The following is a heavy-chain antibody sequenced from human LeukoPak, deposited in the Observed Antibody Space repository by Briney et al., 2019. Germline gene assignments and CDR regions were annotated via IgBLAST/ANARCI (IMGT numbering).Heavy chain of an antibody. D-gene: IGHD3-22*01. V-gene: IGHV1-8*01. J-gene: IGHJ4*02. CDR3: ARGYSSGYYQNIDY. Sequence: ASVKVSCMASAYVFTTYDINWVRQATGQGLEWMGWLNPDSGVTGCAEKFQGRFTMTRDTSISTAYMELSRLRSDDTAVYYCARGYSSGYYQNIDYWGQGTLVTVSS. CDR1: AYVFTTYD. CDR2: LNPDSGVT.